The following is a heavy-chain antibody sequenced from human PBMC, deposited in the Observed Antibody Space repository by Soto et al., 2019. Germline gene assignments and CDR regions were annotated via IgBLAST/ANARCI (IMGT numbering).Heavy chain of an antibody. D-gene: IGHD7-27*01. V-gene: IGHV3-74*01. CDR2: IKSDGSSA. CDR3: ARDGEQTGDPGDY. J-gene: IGHJ4*02. Sequence: GGSLRLSCVASEFTFSRHWMHWVRQAPGKGLVWVSRIKSDGSSAKYADSVKGRFTISRDNAKNTLYLQMNRLRAEDTAVYYCARDGEQTGDPGDYWGQGTLVTVSS. CDR1: EFTFSRHW.